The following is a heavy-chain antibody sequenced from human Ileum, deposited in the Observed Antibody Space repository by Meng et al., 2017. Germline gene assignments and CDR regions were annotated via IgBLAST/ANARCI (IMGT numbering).Heavy chain of an antibody. CDR3: ARDRRDSSGWFYFDY. CDR2: IYYSGNT. CDR1: GGSVSSS. Sequence: VHLRESGPGLVSPSWPLAHTCTVSGGSVSSSWSWIRQPPGKGLEWIGHIYYSGNTNYNPSLKSRVTISVDTSKNQFSLKLSSVTAADTAVYFCARDRRDSSGWFYFDYWAQGTLVTVSS. J-gene: IGHJ4*02. D-gene: IGHD6-19*01. V-gene: IGHV4-59*02.